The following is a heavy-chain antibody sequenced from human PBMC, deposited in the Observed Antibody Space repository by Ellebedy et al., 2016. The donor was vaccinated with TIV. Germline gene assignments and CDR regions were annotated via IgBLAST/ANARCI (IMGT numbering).Heavy chain of an antibody. Sequence: GESLKISCVASEFTINNHWMHWVRQAPGKGLVWVARIKSDGSETSHADSVKDRFTISRDNSKNTVFLQMDRLRVEDTAVYYCAGDRDATGFVFWGRGTLVTVSS. V-gene: IGHV3-74*01. CDR3: AGDRDATGFVF. CDR1: EFTINNHW. J-gene: IGHJ4*02. D-gene: IGHD1-26*01. CDR2: IKSDGSET.